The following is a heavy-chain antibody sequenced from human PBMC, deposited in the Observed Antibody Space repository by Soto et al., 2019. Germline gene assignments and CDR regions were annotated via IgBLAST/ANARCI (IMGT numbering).Heavy chain of an antibody. Sequence: GGSLRLSCAASGLDVSGNYMTWVRQAPGKGLEWVSVIYGRHDTNYADSVKGRLIISRDNSKKTLYLQMHTLKDEDTALYYCAKDVSGGYSTSSFYGMDVWGQGTTVTVSS. CDR2: IYGRHDT. CDR3: AKDVSGGYSTSSFYGMDV. D-gene: IGHD6-6*01. V-gene: IGHV3-53*01. CDR1: GLDVSGNY. J-gene: IGHJ6*02.